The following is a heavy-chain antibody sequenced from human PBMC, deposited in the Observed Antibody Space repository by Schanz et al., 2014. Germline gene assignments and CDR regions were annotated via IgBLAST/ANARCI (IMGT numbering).Heavy chain of an antibody. CDR2: ISNSGTTI. Sequence: QVHLVESGGGVVQPGRSLRLSCAASGFTFSDYYMSWIRQAPGKGLEWVSYISNSGTTIYYADSVKGRFTISRDNAKNALNLQMNRERVEDKGEYYCAREMKSSGWDGWGQGNRVTGSA. J-gene: IGHJ4*02. CDR1: GFTFSDYY. V-gene: IGHV3-11*01. CDR3: AREMKSSGWDG. D-gene: IGHD6-19*01.